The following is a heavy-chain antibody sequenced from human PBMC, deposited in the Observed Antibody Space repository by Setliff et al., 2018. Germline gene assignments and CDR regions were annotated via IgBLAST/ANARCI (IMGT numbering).Heavy chain of an antibody. J-gene: IGHJ4*02. Sequence: SETLSLTCTVSGGSVRSHYWSWIRHSPGKGLEWIGFIFYSGDTKSNPSLKSRVTMSVDTSKNQFSLQLSSVTAADTAVYYCARKVEQWLTPHFDYWGQGALVTVSS. V-gene: IGHV4-59*02. CDR3: ARKVEQWLTPHFDY. CDR1: GGSVRSHY. D-gene: IGHD6-19*01. CDR2: IFYSGDT.